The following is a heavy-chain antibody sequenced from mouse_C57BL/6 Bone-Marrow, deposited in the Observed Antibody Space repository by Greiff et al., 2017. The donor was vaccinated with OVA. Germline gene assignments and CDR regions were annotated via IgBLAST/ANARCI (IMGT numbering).Heavy chain of an antibody. D-gene: IGHD1-1*01. CDR1: GYTFTSYW. Sequence: QVQLQQPGAELVKPGASVKMSCKASGYTFTSYWITWVKQRPGQGLEWIGDIYPGSGSTNYNEKFKSKATLTVDTSSSTAYMQLSSLTSEDSAVYYCARTGMNYYGSSPHAMDYWGQGTSVTVSS. V-gene: IGHV1-55*01. J-gene: IGHJ4*01. CDR3: ARTGMNYYGSSPHAMDY. CDR2: IYPGSGST.